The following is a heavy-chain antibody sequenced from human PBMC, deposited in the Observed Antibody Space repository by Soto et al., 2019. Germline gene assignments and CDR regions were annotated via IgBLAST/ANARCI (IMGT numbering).Heavy chain of an antibody. V-gene: IGHV1-46*01. J-gene: IGHJ4*02. D-gene: IGHD1-26*01. CDR3: ARPSRDSGSYRGIHYFDY. CDR1: GYTFTSYY. Sequence: ASVKVSCKASGYTFTSYYMHWVRQAPGQGLEWMGIINPSGGSTSYAQKFQGRVTMTRDTSTSTVYMELSSLRSEDTAVYYCARPSRDSGSYRGIHYFDYWGQGTLVTVSS. CDR2: INPSGGST.